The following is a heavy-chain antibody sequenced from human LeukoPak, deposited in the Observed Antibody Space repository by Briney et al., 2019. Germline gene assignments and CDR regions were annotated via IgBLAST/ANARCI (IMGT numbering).Heavy chain of an antibody. CDR2: LRTDGART. CDR3: SRDHPGSNSLDY. D-gene: IGHD4-11*01. CDR1: GFTFNNYW. Sequence: GGSLRLSCAASGFTFNNYWMHWVRQAPGKGLEWVSRLRTDGARTNYADSVKGRFTISRDNTKNMLYLQMNSLRDEDTAVYYCSRDHPGSNSLDYRGQGTLVTVSS. V-gene: IGHV3-74*01. J-gene: IGHJ4*02.